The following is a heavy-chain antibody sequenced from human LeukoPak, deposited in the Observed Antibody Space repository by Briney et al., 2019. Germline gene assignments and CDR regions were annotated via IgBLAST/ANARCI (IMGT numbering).Heavy chain of an antibody. CDR2: IYYSGST. CDR3: ARFYDILTVFDY. J-gene: IGHJ4*02. V-gene: IGHV4-31*02. Sequence: SWVRQHPGKGLEWIGYIYYSGSTYYNPSLKSRVTISVDTSKNQFSLKLSSVTAADTAVYYCARFYDILTVFDYWGQGTLVTVSS. D-gene: IGHD3-9*01.